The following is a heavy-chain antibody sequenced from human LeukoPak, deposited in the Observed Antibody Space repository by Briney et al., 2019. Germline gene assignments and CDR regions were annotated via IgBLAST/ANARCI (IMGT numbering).Heavy chain of an antibody. D-gene: IGHD6-19*01. CDR2: IIPIFGTA. Sequence: SVKVSCKASGYTFTSYAISWVRQAPGQGLEWMGGIIPIFGTANYAQKFQGRVTITTDESTSTAYMELSSLRSEDTAVYYCARGSISGRNYYYYGMDVWGQGTTVTVSS. J-gene: IGHJ6*02. V-gene: IGHV1-69*05. CDR3: ARGSISGRNYYYYGMDV. CDR1: GYTFTSYA.